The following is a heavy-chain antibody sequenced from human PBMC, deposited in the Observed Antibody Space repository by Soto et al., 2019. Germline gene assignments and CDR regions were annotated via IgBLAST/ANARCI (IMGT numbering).Heavy chain of an antibody. CDR2: AGGSGDGT. V-gene: IGHV3-23*01. D-gene: IGHD3-10*01. Sequence: GGSLRLSCAASGFTFSNYTMTWVRQAPGKGLEWVSSAGGSGDGTYYADSVKGRFTISRDNSKNTLYLQMNSLRAEDTAIYYCAQAREVTLVRISLFQWGQGTPVTVSS. CDR1: GFTFSNYT. J-gene: IGHJ4*02. CDR3: AQAREVTLVRISLFQ.